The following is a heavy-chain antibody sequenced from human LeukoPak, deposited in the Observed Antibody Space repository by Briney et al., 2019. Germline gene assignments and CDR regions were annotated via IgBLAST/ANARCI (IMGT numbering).Heavy chain of an antibody. CDR3: AKDSRRYNWFDP. CDR1: GFTFSSYS. CDR2: IRYDGSNK. D-gene: IGHD1-14*01. V-gene: IGHV3-30*02. J-gene: IGHJ5*02. Sequence: GGSLRLSCAASGFTFSSYSMNWVRQAPGKGLEWVAFIRYDGSNKYYADSVKGRFTISRDNSKNTLYLQMNSLRAEDTAVYYCAKDSRRYNWFDPWGQGTLVTVSS.